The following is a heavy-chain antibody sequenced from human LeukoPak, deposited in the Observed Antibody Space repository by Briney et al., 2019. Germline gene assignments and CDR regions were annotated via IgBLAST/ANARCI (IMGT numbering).Heavy chain of an antibody. V-gene: IGHV3-74*01. J-gene: IGHJ6*03. CDR1: GFAFSNYW. CDR2: INTHGSST. Sequence: GGPLRLSCAASGFAFSNYWLHWVRQAPGKGLEWVARINTHGSSTNYADSVKGRFTISRGNAKNTLYLQMASLSAEDTAVYYALAGYYYYYMDVWGKGPTVTVSS. D-gene: IGHD3-16*01. CDR3: LAGYYYYYMDV.